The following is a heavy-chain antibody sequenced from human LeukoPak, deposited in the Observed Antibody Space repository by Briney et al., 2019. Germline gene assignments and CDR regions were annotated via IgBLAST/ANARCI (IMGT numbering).Heavy chain of an antibody. CDR2: IRYDGSNK. Sequence: PGGSLRLSCAASGFTFSSYGMHWVRQAPGKGLEWAAFIRYDGSNKYYADSVKGRFTISRDNSKNTLYLQMNSLRAEDTAVYYCAKDFCSSTSCYYIGWFDPWGQGTLVTVSS. CDR3: AKDFCSSTSCYYIGWFDP. V-gene: IGHV3-30*02. J-gene: IGHJ5*02. CDR1: GFTFSSYG. D-gene: IGHD2-2*01.